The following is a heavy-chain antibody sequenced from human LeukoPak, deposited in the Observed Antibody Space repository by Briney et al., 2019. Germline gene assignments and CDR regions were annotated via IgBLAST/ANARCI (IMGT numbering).Heavy chain of an antibody. CDR2: ISGSGGST. J-gene: IGHJ5*01. Sequence: GGSLRLSCAASGFTFSSYAMSWVRQAPGKGLEWVSAISGSGGSTYYADSVKGRLTISRDNSKNTLYLQTNSLRAEDTAVYYCAKARGWLRINWFDSWGQGTLVTVSS. CDR1: GFTFSSYA. V-gene: IGHV3-23*01. CDR3: AKARGWLRINWFDS. D-gene: IGHD5-12*01.